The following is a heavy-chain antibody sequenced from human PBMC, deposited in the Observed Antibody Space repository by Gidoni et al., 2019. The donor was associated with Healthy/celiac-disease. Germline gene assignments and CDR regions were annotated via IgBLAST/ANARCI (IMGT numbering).Heavy chain of an antibody. CDR2: INHSGST. J-gene: IGHJ4*02. CDR3: ASVYGHDY. V-gene: IGHV4-34*01. CDR1: GGSFSGYY. D-gene: IGHD3-10*01. Sequence: QVQLQQWGAGLLKPSETLSLTCAVYGGSFSGYYWSWIRQPPGKGLEWIGEINHSGSTNYNPSLKSRGTISVDTSKNQFALKLSSVTAADTAVYYCASVYGHDYWGQGTLVTVSS.